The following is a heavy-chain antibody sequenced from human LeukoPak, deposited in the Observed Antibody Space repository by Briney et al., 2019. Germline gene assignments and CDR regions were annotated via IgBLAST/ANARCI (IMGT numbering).Heavy chain of an antibody. CDR3: ASGGGNWNDVYNWFDP. CDR2: MNPNSGNT. D-gene: IGHD1-1*01. J-gene: IGHJ5*02. CDR1: GYTFTSYD. Sequence: ASVKVSCKASGYTFTSYDINWVRQATGQGLEWMGWMNPNSGNTGYAQKFQGRVTMTRNTSISTAYMELSSLRSEDTAVYYCASGGGNWNDVYNWFDPWGQGTLVTVSS. V-gene: IGHV1-8*01.